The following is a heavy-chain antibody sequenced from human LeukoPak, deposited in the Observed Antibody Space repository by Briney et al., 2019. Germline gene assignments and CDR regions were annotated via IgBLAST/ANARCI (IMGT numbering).Heavy chain of an antibody. CDR3: ARRDYYGYFDY. D-gene: IGHD3-10*01. Sequence: SETLSLTCTVSGGSISSSSYYWGWIRQPPGKRLEWIGIIYYGSTYYNPSLQGRITISMDTSKSQFSLNLNSVTAADTAVYYCARRDYYGYFDYWGQGTQVAVSS. CDR2: IYYGST. CDR1: GGSISSSSYY. V-gene: IGHV4-39*01. J-gene: IGHJ4*02.